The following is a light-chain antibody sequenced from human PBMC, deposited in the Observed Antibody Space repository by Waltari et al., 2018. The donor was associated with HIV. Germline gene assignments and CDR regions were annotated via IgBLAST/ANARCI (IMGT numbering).Light chain of an antibody. CDR3: QQSYNIPLT. CDR1: QSISNY. Sequence: DIQMTQSPSSLSASVGGRVTITCRASQSISNYSNWYQQKPGIAPKLLIFAASTLQSGVPPRFSGSGSGTDFTLTTSNLQPEDFAIYSCQQSYNIPLTFGGGTRVEIK. J-gene: IGKJ4*01. V-gene: IGKV1-39*01. CDR2: AAS.